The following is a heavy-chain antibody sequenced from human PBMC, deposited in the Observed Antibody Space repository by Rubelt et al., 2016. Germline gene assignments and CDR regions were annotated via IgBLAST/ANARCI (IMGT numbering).Heavy chain of an antibody. CDR3: ARGRFYYYGMDV. V-gene: IGHV3-74*01. Sequence: DGSTTNYADSVKGRFTISRDNAKNTLFLRMNSLRAEDTAVYYCARGRFYYYGMDVWGQGTTVTVSS. CDR2: DGSTT. J-gene: IGHJ6*02.